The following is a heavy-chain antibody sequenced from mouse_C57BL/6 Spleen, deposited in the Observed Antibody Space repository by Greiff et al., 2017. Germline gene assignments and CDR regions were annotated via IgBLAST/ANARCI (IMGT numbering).Heavy chain of an antibody. V-gene: IGHV5-6*01. D-gene: IGHD1-1*01. CDR3: ARLYGSSTSFDY. CDR1: GFTFSSYG. Sequence: EVMLVESGGDLVKPGGSLKLSCAASGFTFSSYGMSWVRQTPDKRLEWVATISSGGSYTYYTDSVKGRFTISRDNSKNTLYLQMSSLKSADTAMYYCARLYGSSTSFDYWGQGTTLTVSS. CDR2: ISSGGSYT. J-gene: IGHJ2*01.